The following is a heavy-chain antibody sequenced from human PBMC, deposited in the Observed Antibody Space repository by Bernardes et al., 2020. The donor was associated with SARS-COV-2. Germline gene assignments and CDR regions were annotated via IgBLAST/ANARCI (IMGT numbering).Heavy chain of an antibody. CDR2: LYWDGDA. Sequence: SGPTLVKLTQTLTLTCTFSGFSLNTGGVGVGWIRQPPGKALEWLALLYWDGDARYSSSLQSRLAITRATSTDQVVLTMTNVEPVDTGTYFCAHRRRIAQATGYNYFDSWGQGILVTVSS. J-gene: IGHJ4*02. CDR1: GFSLNTGGVG. V-gene: IGHV2-5*02. CDR3: AHRRRIAQATGYNYFDS. D-gene: IGHD5-18*01.